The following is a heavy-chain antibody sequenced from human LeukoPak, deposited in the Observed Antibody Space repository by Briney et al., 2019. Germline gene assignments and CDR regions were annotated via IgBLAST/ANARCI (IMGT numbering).Heavy chain of an antibody. CDR1: GFSFTNYW. D-gene: IGHD6-19*01. CDR2: IYAGDSHT. J-gene: IGHJ4*02. CDR3: ARRYSSGWTFDY. Sequence: GESLKISCESSGFSFTNYWIAWVRQVPGKGLEWMGIIYAGDSHTRYSPSFQGQFTISADKSIGTAYLQWSSLKASDTAMYYCARRYSSGWTFDYWGQGTLVTVSS. V-gene: IGHV5-51*01.